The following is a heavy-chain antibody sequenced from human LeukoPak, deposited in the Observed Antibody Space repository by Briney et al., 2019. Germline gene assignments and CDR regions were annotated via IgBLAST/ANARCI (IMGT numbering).Heavy chain of an antibody. V-gene: IGHV3-66*01. CDR2: IYAGGTT. J-gene: IGHJ6*02. CDR3: ARGYRYLMDV. D-gene: IGHD2-2*02. CDR1: GFTVSSDY. Sequence: GGSLRLSCAASGFTVSSDYMNWARQAPGKGLEWVSVIYAGGTTYYADSVKGRFTISRDTSKNTLYLQMNSLRAEDTAVYYCARGYRYLMDVWGQGTTVTVSS.